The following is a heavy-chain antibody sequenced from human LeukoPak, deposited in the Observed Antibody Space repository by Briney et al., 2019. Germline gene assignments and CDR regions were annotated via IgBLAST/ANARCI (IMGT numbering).Heavy chain of an antibody. V-gene: IGHV3-30*18. CDR3: AKEYDSLYYFDY. Sequence: GGSLRLSCAASGFTFRSYGMHWVRQAPGKGLEWVAVISYDGGKEHYGDSVKGRFSISRDNSKNTLYLQMNSLRAEDTAVYYCAKEYDSLYYFDYWGQGTLVTVSS. D-gene: IGHD3-16*01. J-gene: IGHJ4*02. CDR1: GFTFRSYG. CDR2: ISYDGGKE.